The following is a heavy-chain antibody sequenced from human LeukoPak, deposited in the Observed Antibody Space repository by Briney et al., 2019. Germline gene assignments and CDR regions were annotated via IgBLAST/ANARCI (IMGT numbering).Heavy chain of an antibody. J-gene: IGHJ6*03. V-gene: IGHV4-34*01. CDR2: INHSGST. CDR1: GGSFSGYY. D-gene: IGHD2-2*01. CDR3: ARGDVVVIPAAISAYYYMDV. Sequence: SETLSLTCAVYGGSFSGYYWSWIRQPPGKGLEWIGEINHSGSTNYNPSLKSRVTISVDTSKNQFSLKLSSVTAADTAVYYCARGDVVVIPAAISAYYYMDVWGKGTTVTVSS.